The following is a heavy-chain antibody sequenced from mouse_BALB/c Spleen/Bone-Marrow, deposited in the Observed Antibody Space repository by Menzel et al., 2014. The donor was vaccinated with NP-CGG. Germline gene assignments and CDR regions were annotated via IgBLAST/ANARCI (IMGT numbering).Heavy chain of an antibody. D-gene: IGHD6-5*01. CDR2: INPSNGRT. Sequence: QVQLQQSGAELVKPGASVKLSCKASGYTFTSYWIHWVKLRPGQGLEWIGEINPSNGRTNYDEKFKNKATLTVDKSSSTAYIQLSSLTSEDSAVYYCARYAGPAWFAYWGQGTLVTVSA. CDR1: GYTFTSYW. J-gene: IGHJ3*01. V-gene: IGHV1S81*02. CDR3: ARYAGPAWFAY.